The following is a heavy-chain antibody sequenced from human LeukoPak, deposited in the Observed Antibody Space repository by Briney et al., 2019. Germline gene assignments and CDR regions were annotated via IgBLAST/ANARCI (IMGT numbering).Heavy chain of an antibody. D-gene: IGHD3-3*02. J-gene: IGHJ6*04. V-gene: IGHV3-15*01. CDR1: GFTIGTAW. CDR3: IAHFPYFYGFDV. CDR2: IKSAGEGATT. Sequence: GGSLRLSCVSPGFTIGTAWMSWVRQAPGKGLEWLGHIKSAGEGATTDYAAPAKGRFAISRDDSKNMIYLQMSSLKIDDTAIYYCIAHFPYFYGFDVWGKGTTVTVSS.